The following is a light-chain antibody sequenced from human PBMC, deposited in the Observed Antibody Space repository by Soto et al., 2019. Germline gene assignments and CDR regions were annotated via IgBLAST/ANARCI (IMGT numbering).Light chain of an antibody. CDR1: SSNIGSNF. CDR2: RNN. CDR3: AAWDDSLSGVV. V-gene: IGLV1-47*01. Sequence: QTVVTQPPSASGTPGHRVTISCSGSSSNIGSNFIYWYQQLPGTAPKLLIYRNNERPSGVPDRFSGSKSGTSASLAISGLRSEDEADYHCAAWDDSLSGVVFGGGTKVTVL. J-gene: IGLJ2*01.